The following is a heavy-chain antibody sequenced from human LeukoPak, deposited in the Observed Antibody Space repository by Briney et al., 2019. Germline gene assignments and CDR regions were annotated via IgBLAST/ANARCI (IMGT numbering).Heavy chain of an antibody. D-gene: IGHD4-17*01. CDR3: ARGGDYGDYVAEYFQH. CDR1: GGSISSYY. V-gene: IGHV4-59*01. Sequence: PSETLSLTCTVSGGSISSYYWSWIRQPPGKGLEWIGYIYYSGSTNYNPSLKSRVTISVDTSKNQFSLKLSSVTAADTAVYYCARGGDYGDYVAEYFQHWGQGTLVTVSS. J-gene: IGHJ1*01. CDR2: IYYSGST.